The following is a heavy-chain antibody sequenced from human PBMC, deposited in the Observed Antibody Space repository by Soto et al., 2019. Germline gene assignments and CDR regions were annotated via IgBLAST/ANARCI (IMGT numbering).Heavy chain of an antibody. CDR1: GGSISSGDYY. CDR2: IYYSGST. V-gene: IGHV4-30-4*01. J-gene: IGHJ4*02. Sequence: QVQLQESGPGLVKPSQTLSLTCTVSGGSISSGDYYWSWIRQPPGKGLEWIGYIYYSGSTYYNPSLESRVTISVDTSKNQFSLKLSSVTAADTAVYYCARGHEGIAVAGAFDYWGQGTLVTVSS. CDR3: ARGHEGIAVAGAFDY. D-gene: IGHD6-19*01.